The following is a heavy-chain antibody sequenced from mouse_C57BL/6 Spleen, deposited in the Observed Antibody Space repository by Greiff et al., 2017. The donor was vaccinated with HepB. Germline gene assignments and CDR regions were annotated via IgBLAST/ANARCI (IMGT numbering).Heavy chain of an antibody. J-gene: IGHJ4*01. D-gene: IGHD2-3*01. CDR3: ARFYDGYPYAMDY. Sequence: QVQLKESGAELARPGASVKLSCKASGYTFTSYGISWVKQRTGQGLEWIGEIYPRSGNTYYNEKFKGKATLTADKSSSTAYMELRSLTSEDSAVYFCARFYDGYPYAMDYWGQGTSVTVSS. CDR2: IYPRSGNT. CDR1: GYTFTSYG. V-gene: IGHV1-81*01.